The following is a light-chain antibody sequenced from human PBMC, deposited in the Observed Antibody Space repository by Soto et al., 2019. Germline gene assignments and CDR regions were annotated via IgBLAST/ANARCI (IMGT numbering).Light chain of an antibody. J-gene: IGKJ2*01. V-gene: IGKV1-5*01. CDR1: QSISSW. CDR2: DAS. Sequence: DIQMTQSPSTLSASVGDRVTITCRASQSISSWLAWYQQKPGKAPKVLIYDASNLESVVPSRFSGSGSGTEFTLTISSLQADDFATYYCQQYNSYLYTFGQGTKVEIK. CDR3: QQYNSYLYT.